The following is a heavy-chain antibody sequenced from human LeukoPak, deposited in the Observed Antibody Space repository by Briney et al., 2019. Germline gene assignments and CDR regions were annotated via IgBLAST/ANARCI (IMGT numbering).Heavy chain of an antibody. CDR2: IWHDGGRK. V-gene: IGHV3-33*01. CDR1: GFTFSTHG. J-gene: IGHJ4*02. CDR3: ARDIGNSGFNLDY. Sequence: PGRSLRLSCVVSGFTFSTHGFHWVRQAPGKGLEWVSVIWHDGGRKEYADSVRGRFTISRDNSSLYLQMNSLRAEDTAIYYCARDIGNSGFNLDYWGRGTPVTVSS. D-gene: IGHD5-12*01.